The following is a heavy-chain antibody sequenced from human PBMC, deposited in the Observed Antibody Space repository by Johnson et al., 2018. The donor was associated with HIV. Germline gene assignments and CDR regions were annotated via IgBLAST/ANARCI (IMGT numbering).Heavy chain of an antibody. J-gene: IGHJ3*02. CDR1: GFTVSSNY. V-gene: IGHV3-66*02. Sequence: EVQLVESGGGLVQRGGSLRLSCAASGFTVSSNYMTWVRQAPGKGLEWVSVIYSGGSTYYADSVKGRFTISRDHSENTLYLQMNSLRAEDTAVYYCVRDRGTMLLDGAFDIWGQGTMVTVSS. CDR2: IYSGGST. CDR3: VRDRGTMLLDGAFDI. D-gene: IGHD3-10*01.